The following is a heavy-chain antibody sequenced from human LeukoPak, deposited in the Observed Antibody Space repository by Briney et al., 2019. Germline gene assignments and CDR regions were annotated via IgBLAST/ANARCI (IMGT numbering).Heavy chain of an antibody. D-gene: IGHD6-6*01. CDR3: AKGLVGSSIADFFDY. Sequence: PGGSLRLSCAASGFTFDDYAMHGVRQAPGKGLEWVAGISWNSVSIGYADSVKCRFTISRANAKNSLYLQTNTLRGEGMAFYSCAKGLVGSSIADFFDYWGQGILVTVSS. CDR1: GFTFDDYA. V-gene: IGHV3-9*03. J-gene: IGHJ4*02. CDR2: ISWNSVSI.